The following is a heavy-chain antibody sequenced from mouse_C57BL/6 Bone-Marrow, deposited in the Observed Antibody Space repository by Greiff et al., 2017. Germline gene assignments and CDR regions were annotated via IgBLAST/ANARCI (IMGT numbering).Heavy chain of an antibody. CDR3: ARKAEGSSCLYYFDY. CDR2: IYPGGGYT. J-gene: IGHJ2*01. D-gene: IGHD1-1*01. Sequence: QVQLQQSGAELVRPGTSVKMSCKASGYTFTNYCIGWAKQRPGHGLEWIGDIYPGGGYTNYNEKFKGKATLTVDKSSSTAYMQFSSLTSEDTAIYYCARKAEGSSCLYYFDYWGQGTTLTVSS. V-gene: IGHV1-63*01. CDR1: GYTFTNYC.